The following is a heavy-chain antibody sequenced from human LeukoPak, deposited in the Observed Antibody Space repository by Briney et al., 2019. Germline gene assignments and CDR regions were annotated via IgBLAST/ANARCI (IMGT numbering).Heavy chain of an antibody. CDR2: IKQDGSEK. J-gene: IGHJ4*02. CDR3: ARDRPYYDSSGYYEGYFDY. CDR1: GFTFSSYW. V-gene: IGHV3-7*01. Sequence: GGSLRLSCAASGFTFSSYWMSWVRQAPGKGLEWVANIKQDGSEKYYVDSVKGRFTISRDNAKNSLYLQMNSLRAEDTAVYYCARDRPYYDSSGYYEGYFDYWGQGTLVTVSS. D-gene: IGHD3-22*01.